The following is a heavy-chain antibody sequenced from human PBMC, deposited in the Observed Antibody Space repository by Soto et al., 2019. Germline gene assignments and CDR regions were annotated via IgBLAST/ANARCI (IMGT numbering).Heavy chain of an antibody. V-gene: IGHV3-30-3*01. J-gene: IGHJ6*02. D-gene: IGHD6-6*01. CDR2: ISYDGSNK. CDR3: ARDLEARNRNYYYYYGMDV. CDR1: GFTFSSYA. Sequence: PGGSLRLSCAASGFTFSSYAMHWVRQAPGKGLEWVAVISYDGSNKYYADSVKGRFTISRDNSKNTLYLQMNSLRAEDTAVYYCARDLEARNRNYYYYYGMDVWGQGTTVTVSS.